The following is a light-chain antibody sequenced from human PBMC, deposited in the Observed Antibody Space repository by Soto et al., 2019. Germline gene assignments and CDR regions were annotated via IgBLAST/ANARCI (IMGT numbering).Light chain of an antibody. Sequence: DIRMTQSPSTLSASVGDRVTITCRASQSISSWLAWYQQKPGKAPKLLIYKASSLESGVPSRFSGSGSGTEFTLTISSLQPDDFATYYCQSYNSYSWTFGQGTKVEIK. CDR2: KAS. V-gene: IGKV1-5*03. CDR3: QSYNSYSWT. CDR1: QSISSW. J-gene: IGKJ1*01.